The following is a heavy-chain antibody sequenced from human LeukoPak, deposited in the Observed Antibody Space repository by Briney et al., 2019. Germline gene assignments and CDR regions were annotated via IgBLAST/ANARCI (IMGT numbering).Heavy chain of an antibody. CDR2: ISAYNGNT. Sequence: ASVKVSCKASGYTFTSYGISWVRQAPGQGLEWMGWISAYNGNTNYAQKLQGRVTMTTDTSTGTAYMELRSLRSDDTAVYYCARRGYDSSGFPVKYYYYMDVWGKGTTVTVSS. V-gene: IGHV1-18*01. D-gene: IGHD3-22*01. J-gene: IGHJ6*03. CDR1: GYTFTSYG. CDR3: ARRGYDSSGFPVKYYYYMDV.